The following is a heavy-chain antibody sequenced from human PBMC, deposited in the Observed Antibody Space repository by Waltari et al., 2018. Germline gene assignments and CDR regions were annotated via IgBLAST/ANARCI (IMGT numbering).Heavy chain of an antibody. CDR1: GCPFSSYA. D-gene: IGHD6-13*01. Sequence: QVQLVQSGAEVKKPGSSVKVSCKASGCPFSSYAISCVRQAPGPGLEWMGGIIPIFGTANYAQKFQGRVTITADESTSTAYMELSSLRSEDTAVYYCATYEGGIAAAGLPDYWGQGTLVTVSS. CDR2: IIPIFGTA. CDR3: ATYEGGIAAAGLPDY. V-gene: IGHV1-69*01. J-gene: IGHJ4*02.